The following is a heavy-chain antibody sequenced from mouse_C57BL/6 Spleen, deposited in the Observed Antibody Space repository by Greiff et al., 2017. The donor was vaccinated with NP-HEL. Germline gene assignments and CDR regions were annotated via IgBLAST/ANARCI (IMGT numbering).Heavy chain of an antibody. J-gene: IGHJ2*01. D-gene: IGHD2-4*01. V-gene: IGHV1-52*01. Sequence: VQLQQPGAELVRPGSSVKLSCKASGYTFTSYWMHWVKQRPIQGLEWIGNIDPSDSETHYNQKFKDKATLTVDKSSSTAYMQLSSLTSEDSAVYYCAREYYDYGGRYFDYWGQGTTLTVSS. CDR1: GYTFTSYW. CDR3: AREYYDYGGRYFDY. CDR2: IDPSDSET.